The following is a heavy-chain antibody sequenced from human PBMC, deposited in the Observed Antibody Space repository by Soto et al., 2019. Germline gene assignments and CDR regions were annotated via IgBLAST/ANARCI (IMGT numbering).Heavy chain of an antibody. Sequence: QITLNESGPTQVKPRQALTLTCTFSGFSLTTSGVGVGWIRQSPGKAPEWLALIYWDDDKRYSPSLKSRLTITKDTAKNQVVLTMADLDPADTATYSCAHRVLRTVFGLVTTTAIYFDFWGQRTPVAVSS. J-gene: IGHJ4*02. CDR3: AHRVLRTVFGLVTTTAIYFDF. D-gene: IGHD3-3*01. CDR1: GFSLTTSGVG. V-gene: IGHV2-5*02. CDR2: IYWDDDK.